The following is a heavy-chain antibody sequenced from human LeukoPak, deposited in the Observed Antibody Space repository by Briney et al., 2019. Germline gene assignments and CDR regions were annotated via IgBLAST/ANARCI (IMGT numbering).Heavy chain of an antibody. CDR1: GFTFTQYW. Sequence: PGGSLRLSCVASGFTFTQYWMTWVRQAPGKGLEWVARLHPDGSERNYVGSVEGRFTVFGDNAKSSLFLQMRSLRVEDTAVYYCARGGYSFDYLGQGTLVTVPS. V-gene: IGHV3-7*01. J-gene: IGHJ4*02. CDR3: ARGGYSFDY. D-gene: IGHD5-12*01. CDR2: LHPDGSER.